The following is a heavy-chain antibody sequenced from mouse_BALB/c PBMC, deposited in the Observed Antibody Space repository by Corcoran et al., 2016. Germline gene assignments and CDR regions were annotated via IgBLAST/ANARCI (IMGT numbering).Heavy chain of an antibody. J-gene: IGHJ1*01. Sequence: EVQLQQSGPELVKPGASMKISCKASGYSFTGYTMNWVKQSNGKNLEWIGLINPYNGGTSYNQKFKGKATLTVDKSSSTAYMEHLSLTSEDSAVYDWARMRSSVYGGWYFDVWGAGTTVTVSS. D-gene: IGHD1-1*01. CDR1: GYSFTGYT. V-gene: IGHV1-18*01. CDR2: INPYNGGT. CDR3: ARMRSSVYGGWYFDV.